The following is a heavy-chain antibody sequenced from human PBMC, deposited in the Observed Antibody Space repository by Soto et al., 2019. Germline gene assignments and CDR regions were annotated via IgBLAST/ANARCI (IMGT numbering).Heavy chain of an antibody. J-gene: IGHJ6*04. D-gene: IGHD4-17*01. V-gene: IGHV3-9*01. CDR1: GLTLDDFA. CDR3: AKDINRDYAWPAMDV. Sequence: GGSWRLSLAASGLTLDDFASHGSRQLQGKGLEWVSGISWNSGSIGYADSVKGRFTISRDNAKNSLYLQMNSLRAEDTALYYCAKDINRDYAWPAMDVWGKGTTVTVSS. CDR2: ISWNSGSI.